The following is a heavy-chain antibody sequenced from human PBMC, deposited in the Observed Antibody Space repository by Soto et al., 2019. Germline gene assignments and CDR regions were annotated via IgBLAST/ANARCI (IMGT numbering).Heavy chain of an antibody. Sequence: QVQLVQSGAEVKKPGASVKVSCKASGYTFTSYYMPWVRQAPGQGLEWMGIINPSGGSTSNAQKFQGRVTMTRDTSTSTVYMELSSLRSEDTAVYYCARVDGSGLYYYYGMDVWGQGTTVTVSS. CDR3: ARVDGSGLYYYYGMDV. J-gene: IGHJ6*02. V-gene: IGHV1-46*01. CDR2: INPSGGST. D-gene: IGHD3-10*01. CDR1: GYTFTSYY.